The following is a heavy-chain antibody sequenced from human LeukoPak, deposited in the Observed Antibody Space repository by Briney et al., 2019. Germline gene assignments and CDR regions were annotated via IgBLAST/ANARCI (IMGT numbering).Heavy chain of an antibody. CDR2: ISGSGGST. J-gene: IGHJ4*02. CDR3: AKRGRDGYNYPFDY. Sequence: GGSLRLSCTDSELTFNTYRMTWVRQAPGKGLEWVSAISGSGGSTYYADSVKGRFTISRDNSKNTLYLQMNSLRAEDTAVYYCAKRGRDGYNYPFDYWGQGTLVTVSS. D-gene: IGHD5-24*01. V-gene: IGHV3-23*01. CDR1: ELTFNTYR.